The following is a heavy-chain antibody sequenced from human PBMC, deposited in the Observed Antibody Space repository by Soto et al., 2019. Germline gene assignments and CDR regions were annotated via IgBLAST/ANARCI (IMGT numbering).Heavy chain of an antibody. Sequence: ASVKVSCKASGYTFTSYGISWVRQAPGQGLEWMGWISANNGNTKYAQNFQGRVTMTTDTSTSTAYMELRSLRSDDTAVYYCARAYSLGLFDPWGQGTLVTVSS. CDR1: GYTFTSYG. CDR3: ARAYSLGLFDP. CDR2: ISANNGNT. D-gene: IGHD2-15*01. J-gene: IGHJ5*02. V-gene: IGHV1-18*01.